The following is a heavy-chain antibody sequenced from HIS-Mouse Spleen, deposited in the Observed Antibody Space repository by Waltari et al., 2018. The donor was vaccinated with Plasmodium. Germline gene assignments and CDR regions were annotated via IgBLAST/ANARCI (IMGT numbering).Heavy chain of an antibody. J-gene: IGHJ4*02. Sequence: QVQLVESGGGVVKPGRSLRLSCAASGFTFRGYGLPWVRQAQGKGLEWIGEINHSGRTNYNPSLKSRVTISVDTSKNQFSLKLSSVTAADTAVYYCARTGDYGGNSWGQGTLVTVSS. D-gene: IGHD4-17*01. CDR2: INHSGRT. CDR1: GFTFRGYG. V-gene: IGHV4-34*01. CDR3: ARTGDYGGNS.